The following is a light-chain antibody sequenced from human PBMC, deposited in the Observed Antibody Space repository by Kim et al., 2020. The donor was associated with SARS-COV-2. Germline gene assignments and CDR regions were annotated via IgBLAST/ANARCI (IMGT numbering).Light chain of an antibody. CDR1: SSDVGGYNY. Sequence: QSALTQPPSASGSPGQSVTISCTGTSSDVGGYNYVSWYQQHPGRAPILIIYEVVKRPLGVPGRFTGSRSGNTASLTVSGLQAEDEADYYCSSYVGSRSWVFGGGTKVTVL. CDR2: EVV. CDR3: SSYVGSRSWV. J-gene: IGLJ3*02. V-gene: IGLV2-8*01.